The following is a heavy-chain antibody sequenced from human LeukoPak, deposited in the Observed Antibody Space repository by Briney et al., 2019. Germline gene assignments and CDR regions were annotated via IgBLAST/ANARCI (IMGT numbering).Heavy chain of an antibody. CDR2: IYSGGST. Sequence: GGSLRLSCAASGFAVSSNYMSWVRQAPGKGLEWVSVIYSGGSTYHADSVKGRFTISRDNSKNTLYLQMNSLRAEDTAVYYCAKSVTAAGTYAFDIWGQGTVVTVSS. V-gene: IGHV3-66*01. J-gene: IGHJ3*02. CDR3: AKSVTAAGTYAFDI. CDR1: GFAVSSNY. D-gene: IGHD6-13*01.